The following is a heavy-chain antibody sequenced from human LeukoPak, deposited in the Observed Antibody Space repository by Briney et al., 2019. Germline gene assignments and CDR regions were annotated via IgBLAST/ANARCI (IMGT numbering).Heavy chain of an antibody. CDR2: IYSGGST. CDR3: ARDANYYDSSGYYYY. Sequence: GGSLRLSCAASGFTVSSNYMSWVRQAPGKGLEWVSVIYSGGSTYYADSVKGRFTISRDNSKNTLYLQMNSLRAEDTAVYYCARDANYYDSSGYYYYWGQGTLVTVSS. D-gene: IGHD3-22*01. V-gene: IGHV3-66*01. J-gene: IGHJ4*02. CDR1: GFTVSSNY.